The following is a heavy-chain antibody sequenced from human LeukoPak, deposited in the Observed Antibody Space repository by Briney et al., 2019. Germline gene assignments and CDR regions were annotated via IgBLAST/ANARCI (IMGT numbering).Heavy chain of an antibody. V-gene: IGHV1-8*01. CDR2: MNPNSGNT. Sequence: ASVKLSYKASGYTFTSYDINWVRQASGQALEWMGWMNPNSGNTGYAQKFQGRVNMTRNTYISTAYMELRSLRSEDPAVYYCASGSIVVVPAANYHNWFDPWGQGTLVTVSS. J-gene: IGHJ5*02. CDR3: ASGSIVVVPAANYHNWFDP. D-gene: IGHD2-2*01. CDR1: GYTFTSYD.